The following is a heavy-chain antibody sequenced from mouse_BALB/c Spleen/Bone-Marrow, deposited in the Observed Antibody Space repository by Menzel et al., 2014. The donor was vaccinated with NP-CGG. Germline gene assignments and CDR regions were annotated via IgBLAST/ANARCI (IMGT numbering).Heavy chain of an antibody. D-gene: IGHD1-1*01. CDR3: AKGSFDY. CDR2: IYPDRGDA. Sequence: QSGAALARPGASVKLSCKASDYTFTDYYINWVRQRTGQGLEWIGEIYPDRGDAFYNENFKGKATLPADTSSSTAYMQLSSLTSDDAAGYFCAKGSFDYWGQGTTRTGSS. V-gene: IGHV1-77*01. CDR1: DYTFTDYY. J-gene: IGHJ2*01.